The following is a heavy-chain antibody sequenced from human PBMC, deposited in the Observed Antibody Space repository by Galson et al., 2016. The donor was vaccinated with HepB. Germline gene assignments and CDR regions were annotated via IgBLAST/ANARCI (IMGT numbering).Heavy chain of an antibody. CDR2: LGTAGDT. Sequence: SLRLSCAASGFSFSDFDFHWVRQTTGKGLEWVSALGTAGDTHYSDSVKGRFTISREDNNNSVYLQMNSLRVGDTAIYYCARSQGQRLLYHHGFNVWGQGAVVTVSS. CDR1: GFSFSDFD. J-gene: IGHJ3*01. CDR3: ARSQGQRLLYHHGFNV. V-gene: IGHV3-13*01. D-gene: IGHD6-25*01.